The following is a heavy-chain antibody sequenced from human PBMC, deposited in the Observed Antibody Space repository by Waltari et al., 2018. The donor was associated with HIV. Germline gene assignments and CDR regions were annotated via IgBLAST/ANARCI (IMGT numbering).Heavy chain of an antibody. Sequence: QVQLVQSGAEVKKPGASVKVSCKVSGSTLTELSMHWVRQAPGKGLEWMGGFDPEDGETIYAQKFQGRVTMTEDTSTDTAYMELSSLRSEDTAVYYCATVSPYYGSGSKGHAFDIWGQGTMVTVSS. CDR3: ATVSPYYGSGSKGHAFDI. CDR2: FDPEDGET. D-gene: IGHD3-10*01. V-gene: IGHV1-24*01. J-gene: IGHJ3*02. CDR1: GSTLTELS.